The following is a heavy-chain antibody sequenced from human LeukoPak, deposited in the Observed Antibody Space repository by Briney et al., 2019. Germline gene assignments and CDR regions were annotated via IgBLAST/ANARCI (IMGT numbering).Heavy chain of an antibody. CDR2: ISGSSSYK. J-gene: IGHJ4*02. V-gene: IGHV3-21*01. CDR3: ARDFYDTSGYYYDY. CDR1: GFSFSNSF. Sequence: GGSLRLSCAASGFSFSNSFMSWVRQAPGKGLEWVSSISGSSSYKYYADSVKGRFTISRDNAKNSLYLQMNSLRAEDTAVYYCARDFYDTSGYYYDYWGQGTLVTVSS. D-gene: IGHD3-22*01.